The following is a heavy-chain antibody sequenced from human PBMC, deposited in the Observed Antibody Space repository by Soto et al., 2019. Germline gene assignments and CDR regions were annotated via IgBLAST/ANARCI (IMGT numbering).Heavy chain of an antibody. V-gene: IGHV4-31*03. CDR3: ARGGYDILTGYYNGDFDY. D-gene: IGHD3-9*01. CDR1: GGSISSGGYY. J-gene: IGHJ4*02. Sequence: QVQLQESGPGLVKPSQTLSLTCTVSGGSISSGGYYWSWIRQHPGKGLEWIGYIYYSGSTYYKPSLKSRVTITVDTSKTQFSLKLSSVTAADTAVYYCARGGYDILTGYYNGDFDYWGQGTLVTVSS. CDR2: IYYSGST.